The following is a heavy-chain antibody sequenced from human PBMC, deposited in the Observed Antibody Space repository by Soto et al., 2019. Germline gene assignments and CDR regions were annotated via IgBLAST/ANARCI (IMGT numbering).Heavy chain of an antibody. V-gene: IGHV4-39*01. D-gene: IGHD5-18*01. CDR1: GDSIRSTNYY. Sequence: SETLSLTCTVSGDSIRSTNYYWGWIRQPPGKGLEWIGTIYYTGSSYYNPSLKSRVTISVDTSKNQFSLKLTSVTAADTAVYYCARHSYGPDEFYYGLDVWGQGTTVTVSS. CDR2: IYYTGSS. CDR3: ARHSYGPDEFYYGLDV. J-gene: IGHJ6*02.